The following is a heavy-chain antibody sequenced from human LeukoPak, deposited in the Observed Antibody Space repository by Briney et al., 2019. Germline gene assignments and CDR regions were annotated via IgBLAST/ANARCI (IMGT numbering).Heavy chain of an antibody. V-gene: IGHV3-30*18. CDR3: AKGGVGSSGYYYHGMDV. CDR1: GFIFSSYG. D-gene: IGHD6-13*01. CDR2: ISYDGSNK. J-gene: IGHJ6*02. Sequence: PGRSLRLSCAASGFIFSSYGMHWVRQAPGKGLEWVAVISYDGSNKYYADSVKGRFTISRDNSKNTLFLLMNSLRAEDTAVYYCAKGGVGSSGYYYHGMDVWGQGTTVTVS.